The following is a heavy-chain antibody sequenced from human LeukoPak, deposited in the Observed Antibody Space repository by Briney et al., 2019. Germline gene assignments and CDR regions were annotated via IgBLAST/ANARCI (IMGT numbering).Heavy chain of an antibody. CDR1: GYSFATYW. CDR2: IYPGDSDT. Sequence: AGETLKISCKVSGYSFATYWIGWVRQMPGKGLEWMGIIYPGDSDTRYSPSFQGQVTISADKSISTAYLQWSSLKASDTAMYYCARSSHIYSYGSTDYWGQGTLVTVSS. V-gene: IGHV5-51*01. CDR3: ARSSHIYSYGSTDY. J-gene: IGHJ4*02. D-gene: IGHD5-18*01.